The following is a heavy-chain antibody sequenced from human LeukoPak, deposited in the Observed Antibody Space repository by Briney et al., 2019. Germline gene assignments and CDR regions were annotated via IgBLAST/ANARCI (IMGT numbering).Heavy chain of an antibody. CDR1: GGSISSSSYY. J-gene: IGHJ5*02. Sequence: SETLSLTCTVSGGSISSSSYYWGWIRQPPGKGLEWIGSIYYSGSTYYNPSLKSRVTISVDTSKNQFSLKLSSVTAADTAVYYCARGPVEELLHNWFDPWGQGTLVTVSS. V-gene: IGHV4-39*01. D-gene: IGHD5-12*01. CDR3: ARGPVEELLHNWFDP. CDR2: IYYSGST.